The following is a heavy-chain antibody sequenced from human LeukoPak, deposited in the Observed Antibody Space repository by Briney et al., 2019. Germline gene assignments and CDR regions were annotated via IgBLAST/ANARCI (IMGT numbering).Heavy chain of an antibody. CDR2: IGAYNGNT. J-gene: IGHJ6*02. V-gene: IGHV1-18*01. Sequence: ASVKVSCKASGYTFTSYGISWVRQAPGQGLEWMGWIGAYNGNTNYAQKLQGRVTMTTDTSTSTAYMELRSLRSDDTAVYYCARDHGSRNWNYPLDYYYGMDVWGQGTTVTVSS. CDR3: ARDHGSRNWNYPLDYYYGMDV. D-gene: IGHD1-7*01. CDR1: GYTFTSYG.